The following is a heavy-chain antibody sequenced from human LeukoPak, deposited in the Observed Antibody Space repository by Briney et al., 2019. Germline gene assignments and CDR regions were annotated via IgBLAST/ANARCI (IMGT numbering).Heavy chain of an antibody. CDR3: ARDDSSTWSFGGWFDP. V-gene: IGHV4-38-2*02. CDR1: GYSISSGYY. J-gene: IGHJ5*02. D-gene: IGHD6-13*01. Sequence: KPSEPLSLTCTVSGYSISSGYYWGWIRQPPGKGLEWIGSIFHSGFTYYNPSLKSRVTISVDTSKNQFSLKLSSVTAADTAVYYCARDDSSTWSFGGWFDPWGQGTLVTVSS. CDR2: IFHSGFT.